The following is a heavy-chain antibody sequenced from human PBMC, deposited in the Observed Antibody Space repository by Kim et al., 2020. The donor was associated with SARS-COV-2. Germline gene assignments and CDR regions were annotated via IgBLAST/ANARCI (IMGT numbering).Heavy chain of an antibody. V-gene: IGHV1-8*01. CDR3: ARGLEDYVWGSYRLPGGY. J-gene: IGHJ4*02. CDR1: GYTFTSYD. Sequence: ASVKVSCKASGYTFTSYDINWVRQATGQGLEWMGWMNPNSGNTGYAQKFQGRVTMTRNTSISTAYMELSSLRSEDTAVYYCARGLEDYVWGSYRLPGGYWGQGTLVTVSS. CDR2: MNPNSGNT. D-gene: IGHD3-16*02.